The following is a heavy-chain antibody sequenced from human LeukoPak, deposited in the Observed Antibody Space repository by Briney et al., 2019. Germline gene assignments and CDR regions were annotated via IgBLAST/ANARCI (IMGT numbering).Heavy chain of an antibody. CDR3: ARAYSSSWEFDY. Sequence: PSETLSLTCTVSGGSISSYYWSWIRQPPGKGLEWIGYIYYSGSTNYNPSLKSRVTISVDTSKNQFSLKLSSVTAADTAVYYCARAYSSSWEFDYWGQGTLVTVSS. D-gene: IGHD6-13*01. CDR2: IYYSGST. V-gene: IGHV4-59*01. CDR1: GGSISSYY. J-gene: IGHJ4*02.